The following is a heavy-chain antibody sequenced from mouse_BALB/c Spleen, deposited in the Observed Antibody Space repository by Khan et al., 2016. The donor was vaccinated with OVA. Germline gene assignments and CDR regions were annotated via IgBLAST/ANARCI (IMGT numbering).Heavy chain of an antibody. Sequence: QVRLQQSGAELVRPGVSVKISCKGSGYTFTDYAMHWVKQSHAKSLEWIGVISTYYGDANYNQQFKGKATMTVDKSSNTAYMDLARLTSEDSASYYCARGGLALYTMDYWGQGTSVTVSS. J-gene: IGHJ4*01. CDR2: ISTYYGDA. CDR3: ARGGLALYTMDY. CDR1: GYTFTDYA. V-gene: IGHV1S137*01.